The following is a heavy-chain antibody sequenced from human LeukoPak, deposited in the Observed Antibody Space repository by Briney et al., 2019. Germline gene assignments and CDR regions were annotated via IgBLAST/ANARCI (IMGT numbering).Heavy chain of an antibody. D-gene: IGHD3-22*01. CDR2: ITGSGGST. Sequence: GGSLRLSCAASGFTFSNYGMSWVRQGPGKGLEWVSGITGSGGSTNYADSVKGRFTISRDNSKNTLYLQMNSQRAEDTAVYYCAKATLAKTVVRSGMDVWGQGTTVTVSS. CDR3: AKATLAKTVVRSGMDV. CDR1: GFTFSNYG. V-gene: IGHV3-23*01. J-gene: IGHJ6*02.